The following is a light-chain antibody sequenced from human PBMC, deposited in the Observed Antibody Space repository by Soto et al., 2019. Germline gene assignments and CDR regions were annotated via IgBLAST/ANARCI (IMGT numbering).Light chain of an antibody. J-gene: IGKJ4*01. V-gene: IGKV4-1*01. CDR1: QSVLYSSNNKNY. CDR2: GAS. CDR3: QQYGSSLT. Sequence: DIVMTQSPDSLAVSLGERATINCKSSQSVLYSSNNKNYLAWYQQKPGQAPRILIYGASSRATGIPDRFSGSGSGTDFTLTISRLEPEDFAVYYCQQYGSSLTLGGGTKVDIK.